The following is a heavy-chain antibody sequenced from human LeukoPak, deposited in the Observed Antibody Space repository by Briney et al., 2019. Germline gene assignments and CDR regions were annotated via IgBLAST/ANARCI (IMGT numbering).Heavy chain of an antibody. D-gene: IGHD2-21*01. CDR2: IYPGDSDT. V-gene: IGHV5-51*01. Sequence: GESLKISCKGSGYSFTSYWIGWVRQMPGKGLEWMGIIYPGDSDTRYSPSFQGQVTISADKSISTAYLQWSSLKASDTAMYYCASAGPYCGGDCYRDPYQPDCWGQGTLVTVSS. J-gene: IGHJ4*02. CDR3: ASAGPYCGGDCYRDPYQPDC. CDR1: GYSFTSYW.